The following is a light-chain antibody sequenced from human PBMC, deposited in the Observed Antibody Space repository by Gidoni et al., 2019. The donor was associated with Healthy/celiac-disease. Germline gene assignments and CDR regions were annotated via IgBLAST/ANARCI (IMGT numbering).Light chain of an antibody. Sequence: EIVLTQSPGTLSLFPGERATLSCRASQSVSSSYLAWYQQKPGQAPRLLIYGASSRATGIPDRFSGSGSGTDFTLTISRLEPEDFAVYYCQQYGSSPPYTFGQGTKLEIK. CDR3: QQYGSSPPYT. V-gene: IGKV3-20*01. CDR2: GAS. J-gene: IGKJ2*01. CDR1: QSVSSSY.